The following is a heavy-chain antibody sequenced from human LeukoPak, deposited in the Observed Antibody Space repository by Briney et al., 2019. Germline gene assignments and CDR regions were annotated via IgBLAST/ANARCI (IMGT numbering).Heavy chain of an antibody. Sequence: QPGGSLRLSCGASGFTFTSYAMSWIRQAPGKGLEWVSAISGGGENTYYADSVKGRFTISRDNAKNSLYLQMNSLRAEDTAVYYCASLFVGIAAAGYYYGMDVWGQGTTVTVSS. D-gene: IGHD6-13*01. CDR1: GFTFTSYA. CDR3: ASLFVGIAAAGYYYGMDV. J-gene: IGHJ6*02. CDR2: ISGGGENT. V-gene: IGHV3-23*01.